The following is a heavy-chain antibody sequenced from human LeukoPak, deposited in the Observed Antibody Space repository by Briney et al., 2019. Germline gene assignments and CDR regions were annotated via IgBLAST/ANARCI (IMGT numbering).Heavy chain of an antibody. V-gene: IGHV3-23*01. J-gene: IGHJ4*02. Sequence: PGGSLRLSCAASGFTFSSYAMGWVRQAPGKGLEWVSAISGSGGSTYYADSVKGRFTISRDNSKNTLYLQMNSLRAEDTAVYYCAKDLSQVLQFDYWGQGTLVTVSS. CDR3: AKDLSQVLQFDY. D-gene: IGHD1-1*01. CDR1: GFTFSSYA. CDR2: ISGSGGST.